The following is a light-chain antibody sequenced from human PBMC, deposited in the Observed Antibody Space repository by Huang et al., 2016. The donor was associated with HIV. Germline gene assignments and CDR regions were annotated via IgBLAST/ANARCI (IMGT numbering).Light chain of an antibody. V-gene: IGKV1-33*01. CDR3: QQYDYFPYT. Sequence: DIQMTQSPSSLSASVGDRVTITCQASQDISNYLNWFQQKPGKAPKLLLDDASNLQSGVPSRFSGSGSGTDFSLTISGLQPEDIATYYCQQYDYFPYTFGQGTRLDIK. CDR1: QDISNY. J-gene: IGKJ2*01. CDR2: DAS.